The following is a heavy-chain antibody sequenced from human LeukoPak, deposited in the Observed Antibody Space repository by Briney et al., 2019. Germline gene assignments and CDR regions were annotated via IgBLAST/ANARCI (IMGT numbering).Heavy chain of an antibody. D-gene: IGHD2-2*01. J-gene: IGHJ5*02. CDR2: FYTSGGT. CDR3: ARDFACGSTNCGSCFDP. Sequence: PSETLSLTCTVAGGSISSYSWSWIRQPAGKGLEWIGRFYTSGGTNYNPSLKSRVTMSVDTSKNQFSLKLSSVTAADTAMYYCARDFACGSTNCGSCFDPWGQGTLVSVSS. CDR1: GGSISSYS. V-gene: IGHV4-4*07.